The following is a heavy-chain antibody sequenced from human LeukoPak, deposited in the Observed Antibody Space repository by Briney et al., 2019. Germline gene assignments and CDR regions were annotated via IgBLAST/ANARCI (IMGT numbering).Heavy chain of an antibody. Sequence: SETLSLTWTVSGGSISSYYWSWIRQPPGEGLEWIGYIFYSGSTNYNPSLKSRVTISVDTSKNQFSLKLSSVTAADTAVYYCATFSWGSFDYWGQGTLVTVSS. J-gene: IGHJ4*02. V-gene: IGHV4-59*01. CDR1: GGSISSYY. CDR3: ATFSWGSFDY. CDR2: IFYSGST. D-gene: IGHD3-16*01.